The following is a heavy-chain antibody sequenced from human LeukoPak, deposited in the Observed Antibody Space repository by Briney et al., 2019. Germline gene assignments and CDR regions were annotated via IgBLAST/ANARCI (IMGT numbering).Heavy chain of an antibody. Sequence: GGSLRLSCAASGFTVSSNYMSWVRQAPGKGLEWVSVIYSSGDTYYADSVKGRFSISRDNSENTVFLQMNSLRAEDTAIYYCARFTAGWFDPWGQGTLVTVSS. CDR1: GFTVSSNY. V-gene: IGHV3-53*01. J-gene: IGHJ5*02. CDR3: ARFTAGWFDP. D-gene: IGHD3-10*01. CDR2: IYSSGDT.